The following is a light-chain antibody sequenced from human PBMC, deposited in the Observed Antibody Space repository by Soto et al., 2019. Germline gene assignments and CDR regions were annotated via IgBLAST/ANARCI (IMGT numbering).Light chain of an antibody. CDR1: ERIYCAY. V-gene: IGKV3D-20*02. J-gene: IGKJ1*01. CDR3: QECSKCVND. CDR2: SAS. Sequence: DIVLTRTTRTLAFFPRDITTLSGLARERIYCAYLGCYQQKPGQAPRLLIYSASSRATGIPDRFSGSGSGTDFTLTISSLEREEFEDYYSQECSKCVNDFGHG.